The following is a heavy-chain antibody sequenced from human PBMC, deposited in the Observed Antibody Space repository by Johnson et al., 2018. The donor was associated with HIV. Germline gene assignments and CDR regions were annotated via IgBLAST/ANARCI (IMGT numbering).Heavy chain of an antibody. CDR2: ISWNSGSI. V-gene: IGHV3-9*01. CDR1: GFTFDDYA. J-gene: IGHJ3*02. D-gene: IGHD3-10*01. CDR3: AKVWRRLWPTGDGAFDI. Sequence: VQLVESGGGLVQPGGSLRLSCAAFGFTFDDYAMHWVRQAPGKGLEWVSGISWNSGSIGYADSVKGRFTISRDNAKNSLYLQMNSLRAEDTAVYYCAKVWRRLWPTGDGAFDIWGQGTMVTLSS.